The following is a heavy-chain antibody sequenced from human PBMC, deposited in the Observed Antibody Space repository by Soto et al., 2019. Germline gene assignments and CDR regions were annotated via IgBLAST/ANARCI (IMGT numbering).Heavy chain of an antibody. D-gene: IGHD3-16*02. CDR2: IYWDDDK. V-gene: IGHV2-5*02. CDR1: GFSLTTRGVG. J-gene: IGHJ3*01. CDR3: AHIVITYGGVVADDTFDV. Sequence: SGPTLVNPTETLTLTCTFSGFSLTTRGVGVGWIRQPPGKALEWLAVIYWDDDKRYSPSLKTRLVLTQDTPKTQVVLTMTNMDSVDTATYFCAHIVITYGGVVADDTFDVWGQGTMVTVSS.